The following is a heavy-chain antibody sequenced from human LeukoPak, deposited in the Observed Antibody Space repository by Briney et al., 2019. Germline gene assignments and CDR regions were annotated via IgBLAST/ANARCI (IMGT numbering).Heavy chain of an antibody. J-gene: IGHJ4*02. Sequence: ASVKVSRKASGYTFTSYGISWVRQAPGQGLEWMGWISAYNGNTNYAQKLQGRVTITTDESTSTAYMELSSLRSEDTAVYYCARQGGGLDYWGQGTLVTVSS. D-gene: IGHD2-15*01. CDR3: ARQGGGLDY. CDR2: ISAYNGNT. CDR1: GYTFTSYG. V-gene: IGHV1-18*01.